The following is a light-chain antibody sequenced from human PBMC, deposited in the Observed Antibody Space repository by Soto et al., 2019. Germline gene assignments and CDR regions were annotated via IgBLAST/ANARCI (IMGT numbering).Light chain of an antibody. J-gene: IGKJ4*01. V-gene: IGKV3-11*01. CDR1: ESISTY. CDR3: QQRSKWPLT. Sequence: EIVLTQSTATLSLSPGERATLSCRASESISTYLAWYQQRPGQAPSLLIYDASNMATGIPARFSGSGSGTDFTLTIDNLEPEDFAVYYCQQRSKWPLTFGGGTKVEI. CDR2: DAS.